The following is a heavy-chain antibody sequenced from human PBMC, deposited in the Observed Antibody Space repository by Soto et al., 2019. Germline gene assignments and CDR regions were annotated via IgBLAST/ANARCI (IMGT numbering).Heavy chain of an antibody. J-gene: IGHJ3*01. D-gene: IGHD6-19*01. CDR3: AGGFSSAVFDV. V-gene: IGHV4-59*01. Sequence: SETLSLTCTVSGGSISSYYLSWIRQPPGKGLEWIGYIYYSGSTNYNPSLKSRVTITVDTSKNQFSLKLSSVTAADTAVYYCAGGFSSAVFDVWGQGTMVTVSS. CDR2: IYYSGST. CDR1: GGSISSYY.